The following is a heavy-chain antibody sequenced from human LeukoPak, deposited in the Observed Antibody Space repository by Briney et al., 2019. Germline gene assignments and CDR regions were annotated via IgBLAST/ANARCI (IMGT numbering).Heavy chain of an antibody. D-gene: IGHD6-13*01. V-gene: IGHV1-69*06. CDR3: ARDPRFPGTNPNEEQLAYFDY. Sequence: SVKVSCKASGGTFSSYAISWVRQAPGQGLEWMGGIIPIFGTANYAQKFQGRVTITADKSTSTAYMELSSLRSEDTAVYYCARDPRFPGTNPNEEQLAYFDYWGQGTQVTVSS. CDR2: IIPIFGTA. CDR1: GGTFSSYA. J-gene: IGHJ4*02.